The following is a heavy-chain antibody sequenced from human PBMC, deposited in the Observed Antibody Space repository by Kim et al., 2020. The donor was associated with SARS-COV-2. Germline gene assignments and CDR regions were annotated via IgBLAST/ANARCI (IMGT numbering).Heavy chain of an antibody. CDR3: ARAVADSSGYYLEFFDY. Sequence: SETLSLICAVYGGSFSGYYWSWIRQPPGKGLEWIGEINHSGSTNYNPSLKSRVTISVDTSKNQFSLKLSSVTAADTAVYYCARAVADSSGYYLEFFDYRG. D-gene: IGHD3-22*01. CDR1: GGSFSGYY. J-gene: IGHJ4*01. CDR2: INHSGST. V-gene: IGHV4-34*01.